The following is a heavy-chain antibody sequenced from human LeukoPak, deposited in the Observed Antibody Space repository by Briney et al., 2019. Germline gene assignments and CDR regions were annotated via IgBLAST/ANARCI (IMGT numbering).Heavy chain of an antibody. V-gene: IGHV1-18*01. CDR1: GYIFANSV. CDR2: ISVKSVTT. D-gene: IGHD3-10*01. J-gene: IGHJ4*02. Sequence: ASVKVSCKASGYIFANSVINWARQAPGQGPEWTGWISVKSVTTNYARTFQGRVSMATDASTNTAYMKLRSLKSDDTAVYYCARTPDGSGSYYFDYWGQGTLVTVSS. CDR3: ARTPDGSGSYYFDY.